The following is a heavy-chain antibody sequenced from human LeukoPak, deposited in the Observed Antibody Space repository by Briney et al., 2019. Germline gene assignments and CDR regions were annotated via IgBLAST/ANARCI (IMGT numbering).Heavy chain of an antibody. Sequence: GGSLRLSCAASGFTFSSHGMSWVCQSPGKGLEWVSVIYSDGSTYYEDSVKGRFTISRDTSKNTLSLQMSSLRVEDTAVYFCAREKGRGVISPYYDCWGQGTLVTVSS. CDR1: GFTFSSHG. CDR2: IYSDGST. D-gene: IGHD3-10*01. CDR3: AREKGRGVISPYYDC. J-gene: IGHJ4*02. V-gene: IGHV3-23*03.